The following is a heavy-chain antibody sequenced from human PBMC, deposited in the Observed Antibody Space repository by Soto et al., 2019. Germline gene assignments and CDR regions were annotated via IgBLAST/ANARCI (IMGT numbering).Heavy chain of an antibody. J-gene: IGHJ1*01. CDR2: INAGNGNT. CDR1: GYTFTSYA. Sequence: QVQLVQSGAEVKKPGASVKVSCKASGYTFTSYAMHWVRQAPGQRLEWMGWINAGNGNTKYSQKFQGRVTITRDTSASTAYMELSSLRSEDTAVYYCARLTNPSGNYISWGQGTLVTVSS. CDR3: ARLTNPSGNYIS. D-gene: IGHD1-26*01. V-gene: IGHV1-3*01.